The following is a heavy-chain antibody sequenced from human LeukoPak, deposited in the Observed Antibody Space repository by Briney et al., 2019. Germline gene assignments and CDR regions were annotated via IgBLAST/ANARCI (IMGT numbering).Heavy chain of an antibody. J-gene: IGHJ6*03. V-gene: IGHV4-34*01. Sequence: SETLSLTCAVYGGSFSGYYWSWIRQHPGEGMDWNGETNLSLTTNSNPFLKSRVTISGDTSKNQFSLKLSSVTAADTAVYFCARVGYSYVINDRSRTGLGAYPTKYYYHMDVWGKGTTVTVSS. CDR1: GGSFSGYY. D-gene: IGHD5-18*01. CDR2: TNLSLTT. CDR3: ARVGYSYVINDRSRTGLGAYPTKYYYHMDV.